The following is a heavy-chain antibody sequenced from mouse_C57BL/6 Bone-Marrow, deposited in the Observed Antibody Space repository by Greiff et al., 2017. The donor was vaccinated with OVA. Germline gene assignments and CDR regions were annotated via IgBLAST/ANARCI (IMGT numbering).Heavy chain of an antibody. CDR1: GYTFTDYY. J-gene: IGHJ3*01. CDR2: INPNNGGT. Sequence: EVQLQQSGPELVKPGASVKISCKASGYTFTDYYMNWVKQSHGKSLEWIGDINPNNGGTSYNQKFKGKATLTVDKSSSTAYMELRSLTSEDSAVYYCARLRGLGRKGLAYWGQGTLVTVSA. D-gene: IGHD4-1*01. V-gene: IGHV1-26*01. CDR3: ARLRGLGRKGLAY.